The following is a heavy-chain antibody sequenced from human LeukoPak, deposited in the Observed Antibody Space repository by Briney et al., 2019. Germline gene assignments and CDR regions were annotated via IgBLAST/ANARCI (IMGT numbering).Heavy chain of an antibody. CDR3: ARDFEATTGTTSWFDP. CDR1: GGTFSSYA. CDR2: IIPILGIT. V-gene: IGHV1-69*04. J-gene: IGHJ5*02. D-gene: IGHD1-1*01. Sequence: SVKVSCKASGGTFSSYAISWVRQAPGQGLEWMGRIIPILGITNFAQRFQGRVTITADKSTSTAYMELSSLRSEDTAVYYCARDFEATTGTTSWFDPWGQGTLVTVSS.